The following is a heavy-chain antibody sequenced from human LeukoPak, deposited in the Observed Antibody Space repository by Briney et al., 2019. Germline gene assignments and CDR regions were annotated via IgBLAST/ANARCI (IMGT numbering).Heavy chain of an antibody. V-gene: IGHV1-2*02. CDR2: INPNSGGT. CDR1: GYTFTGCY. Sequence: ASVKVSCKASGYTFTGCYMHWVRQAPGQGLEWMGWINPNSGGTNYAQKFQGRVTMTRDTSISTAYMELSRLRSDDTAVYYCARDGGGWYPYYYYYMDVWGKGTTVTISS. CDR3: ARDGGGWYPYYYYYMDV. J-gene: IGHJ6*03. D-gene: IGHD6-19*01.